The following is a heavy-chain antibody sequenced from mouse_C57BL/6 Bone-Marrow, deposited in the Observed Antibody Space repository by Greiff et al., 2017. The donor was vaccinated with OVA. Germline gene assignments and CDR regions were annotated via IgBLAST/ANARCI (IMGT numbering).Heavy chain of an antibody. CDR3: ARYPLYYYGSLDY. D-gene: IGHD1-1*01. J-gene: IGHJ2*01. Sequence: QVQLQQPGAELVKPGASVKLSCKASGYTFTSYWMHWVKQRPGRGLEWIGMIHPNSGSTNYNEKFKSKATLTVDKSSSTAYMQLSSLTSEDSAVYYCARYPLYYYGSLDYWGQGTTLTVSS. CDR1: GYTFTSYW. V-gene: IGHV1-64*01. CDR2: IHPNSGST.